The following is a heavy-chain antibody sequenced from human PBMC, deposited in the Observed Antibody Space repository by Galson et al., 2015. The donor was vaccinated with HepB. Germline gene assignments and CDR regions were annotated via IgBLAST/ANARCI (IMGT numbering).Heavy chain of an antibody. CDR2: IRSSSNYI. D-gene: IGHD6-19*01. V-gene: IGHV3-21*01. Sequence: SLRLSCAASGFRFSGYSMNWVRQAPGKGLEWVSSIRSSSNYIYYADSVKGRFTISRDNAKNSLYLQMSSLRAEDTAVYYCARDSSGWSGGSNWFDTWGQGTLVTVSS. CDR3: ARDSSGWSGGSNWFDT. CDR1: GFRFSGYS. J-gene: IGHJ5*02.